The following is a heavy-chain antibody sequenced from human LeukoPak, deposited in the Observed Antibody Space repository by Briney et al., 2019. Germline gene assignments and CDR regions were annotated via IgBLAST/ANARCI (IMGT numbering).Heavy chain of an antibody. CDR1: GYSISSSNW. CDR2: IYYSGSI. D-gene: IGHD4-17*01. V-gene: IGHV4-28*05. CDR3: ARAATVTAESAFGY. J-gene: IGHJ4*02. Sequence: SDTLSLTCAVSGYSISSSNWWGWIRQPPGKGLEWIGYIYYSGSIYYNLSLKSRVTMSVDTSKNQFSLKLSSVTAADTAVYYCARAATVTAESAFGYWGQGTLVTVSS.